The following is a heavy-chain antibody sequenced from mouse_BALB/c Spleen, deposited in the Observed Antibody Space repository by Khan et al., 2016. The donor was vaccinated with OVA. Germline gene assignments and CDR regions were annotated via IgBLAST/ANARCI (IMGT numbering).Heavy chain of an antibody. V-gene: IGHV14-3*02. CDR1: GFNIKDTY. CDR3: ARSYYRFDGYVMDY. CDR2: IDPANGNT. J-gene: IGHJ4*01. Sequence: VQLQQSGAELVKPGASVKLSCTASGFNIKDTYIHWVKQRPEQGLEWIGRIDPANGNTKYDPKFQGKATITADTSSNTAYLQLSSLTSEDTAVDYCARSYYRFDGYVMDYWGQGTSVTVSS. D-gene: IGHD2-14*01.